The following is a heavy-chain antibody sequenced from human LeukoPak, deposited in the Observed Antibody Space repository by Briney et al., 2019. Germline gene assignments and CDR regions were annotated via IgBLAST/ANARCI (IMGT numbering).Heavy chain of an antibody. J-gene: IGHJ4*02. CDR1: GGSISSGNYY. Sequence: SQTLSLTCTVSGGSISSGNYYWSWIRQPAGKGLEWLGRIYTSGSTKYNPSLKSRVTISVDTSKSQFSLKVNSVTAADTAVYYCANLVITFGGKLSDYWGQGTLVTVSS. V-gene: IGHV4-61*02. D-gene: IGHD3-16*01. CDR2: IYTSGST. CDR3: ANLVITFGGKLSDY.